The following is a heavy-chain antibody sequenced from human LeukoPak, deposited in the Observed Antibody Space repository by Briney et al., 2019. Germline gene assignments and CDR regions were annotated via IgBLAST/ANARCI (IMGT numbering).Heavy chain of an antibody. CDR3: AKETVVVVAATPDGFDI. CDR1: AFTLSSYA. J-gene: IGHJ3*02. D-gene: IGHD2-15*01. V-gene: IGHV3-23*01. CDR2: ISGSGGST. Sequence: GRSLTLACAPSAFTLSSYAISSVRHDPGKGLEWVSGISGSGGSTEYADSVKDRFTTSKDNSKNTLYLQTNSQRAEYTAVYYCAKETVVVVAATPDGFDIWGQGTMVTVSS.